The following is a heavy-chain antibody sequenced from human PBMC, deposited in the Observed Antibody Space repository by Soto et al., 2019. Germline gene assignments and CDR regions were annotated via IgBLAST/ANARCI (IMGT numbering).Heavy chain of an antibody. V-gene: IGHV3-30*03. CDR2: ISYDGNNR. D-gene: IGHD2-15*01. CDR1: GFTFSTFG. Sequence: QVQLVESGGGVVQPGRSLRLSCAASGFTFSTFGMHWVRQAPGKGLEWVAVISYDGNNRYYADSVKGRFTISRDNSKNARYRQTNNLRGEDTAVYYCARDRIWLVVNHQGSQGMDVWGQGTTVTVSS. CDR3: ARDRIWLVVNHQGSQGMDV. J-gene: IGHJ6*02.